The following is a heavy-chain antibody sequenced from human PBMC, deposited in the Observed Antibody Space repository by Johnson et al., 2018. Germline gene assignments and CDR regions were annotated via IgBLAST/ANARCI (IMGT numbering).Heavy chain of an antibody. CDR1: GYSFSNYW. CDR3: ARLKTGYYYDRRGYPDTFEI. J-gene: IGHJ3*02. Sequence: EVQLVESGAEVKKPGESLKISCKASGYSFSNYWIGWVRQMSGKGLEWMGINYPDDSDTRYSPSFQGQVTLSADRSITTASLQWGSLKASDTAMYYCARLKTGYYYDRRGYPDTFEIWGQGTRVTVSS. V-gene: IGHV5-51*03. D-gene: IGHD3-22*01. CDR2: NYPDDSDT.